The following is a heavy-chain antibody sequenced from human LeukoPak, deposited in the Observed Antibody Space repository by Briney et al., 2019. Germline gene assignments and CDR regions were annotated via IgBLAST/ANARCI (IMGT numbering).Heavy chain of an antibody. CDR3: AREAYSSGRAGTFDI. V-gene: IGHV3-30*03. CDR1: GFTFSSYG. J-gene: IGHJ3*02. D-gene: IGHD6-19*01. CDR2: IPHDGGNK. Sequence: GRSLRLSCAASGFTFSSYGMHWVRQAPGKRLEWVALIPHDGGNKQYGDSAKGRFTVSRENSKNTVDLNMDSLTVDDTAIYYCAREAYSSGRAGTFDIWGQGTMVTFSS.